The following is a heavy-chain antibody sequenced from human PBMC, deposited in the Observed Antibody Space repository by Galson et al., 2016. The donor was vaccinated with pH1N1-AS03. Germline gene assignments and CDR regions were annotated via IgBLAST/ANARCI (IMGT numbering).Heavy chain of an antibody. V-gene: IGHV2-5*02. Sequence: VKPTQTLTLTCTFSGFSLSTSGEGVGWIRQPPGKALEWLTLIHWDDDKRYSPSLRTRLTITKDTPKNQVVLTMNNMDPVDTATYFCVHRRRTITVASVFDYWGQGALVTVSS. CDR1: GFSLSTSGEG. CDR3: VHRRRTITVASVFDY. D-gene: IGHD5-12*01. J-gene: IGHJ4*02. CDR2: IHWDDDK.